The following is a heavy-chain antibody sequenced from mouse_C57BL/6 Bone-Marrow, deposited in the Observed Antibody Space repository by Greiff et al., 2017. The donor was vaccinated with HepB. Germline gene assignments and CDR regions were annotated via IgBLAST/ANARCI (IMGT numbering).Heavy chain of an antibody. CDR3: TNYYARGAMDY. V-gene: IGHV14-4*01. CDR1: GFNIKDDY. J-gene: IGHJ4*01. CDR2: IDPENGDT. Sequence: DVQLQESGAELVRPGASVKLSCTASGFNIKDDYMHWVKQRPEQGLEWIGWIDPENGDTEYASKFQGKATITADTSSNTAYLQLSSLTSEDTAVYYCTNYYARGAMDYWGQGTSVTVSS. D-gene: IGHD1-1*01.